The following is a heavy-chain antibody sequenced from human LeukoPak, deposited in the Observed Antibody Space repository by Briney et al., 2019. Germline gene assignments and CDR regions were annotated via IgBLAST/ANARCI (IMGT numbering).Heavy chain of an antibody. CDR3: ARVGRRGAQLGY. D-gene: IGHD1-1*01. J-gene: IGHJ4*02. CDR2: MNPNSGNT. Sequence: ASVKVSCKASGYTFTGYYMHWVRQAPGQGLEWMGWMNPNSGNTGYAQKFQGRVTMTRNTSISTAYMELSSLRSEDTAVYYCARVGRRGAQLGYWGQGTLVTVSS. V-gene: IGHV1-8*02. CDR1: GYTFTGYY.